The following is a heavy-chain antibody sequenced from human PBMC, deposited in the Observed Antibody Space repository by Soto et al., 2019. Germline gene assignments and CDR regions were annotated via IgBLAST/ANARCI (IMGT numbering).Heavy chain of an antibody. Sequence: PGESLKISCEGSGYSFTSYLIGWVRQMPGKGLEWMEIIYPGDSDTRYSPSFQGQVTISADKSISTAYLQWSSLKASDTAMYYCARLGLGSSSWYNWFDPWGQGTLVTVSS. CDR2: IYPGDSDT. CDR3: ARLGLGSSSWYNWFDP. D-gene: IGHD6-13*01. J-gene: IGHJ5*02. V-gene: IGHV5-51*01. CDR1: GYSFTSYL.